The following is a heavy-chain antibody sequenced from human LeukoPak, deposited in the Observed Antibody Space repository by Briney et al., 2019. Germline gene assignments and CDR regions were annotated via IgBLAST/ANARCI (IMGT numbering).Heavy chain of an antibody. D-gene: IGHD3-22*01. CDR1: GFTFSNYA. CDR3: AKDPGYDSSGNYYY. Sequence: GGSLRLSCAASGFTFSNYAMSWVRQAPGKGLEWVSTLSGGGGSTYYAASVRGRFTTSRDNSKDTLYLQMNSLRAEDTAVYYCAKDPGYDSSGNYYYWGQGTLVTVSS. V-gene: IGHV3-23*01. J-gene: IGHJ4*02. CDR2: LSGGGGST.